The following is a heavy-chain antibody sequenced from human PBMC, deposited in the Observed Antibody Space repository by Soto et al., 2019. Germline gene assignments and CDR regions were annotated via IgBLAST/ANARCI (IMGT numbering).Heavy chain of an antibody. Sequence: PSETLSLTCAVYGGSFSGYYWSWIRQPPGKGLEWIGEINHSGSTNYNPSLKSRVTISVDTSKNQFSLKLSSVTAADTAVYYCARGRRYQLLGRAFDIWGQGTMVTVSS. CDR1: GGSFSGYY. J-gene: IGHJ3*02. CDR3: ARGRRYQLLGRAFDI. CDR2: INHSGST. V-gene: IGHV4-34*01. D-gene: IGHD2-2*01.